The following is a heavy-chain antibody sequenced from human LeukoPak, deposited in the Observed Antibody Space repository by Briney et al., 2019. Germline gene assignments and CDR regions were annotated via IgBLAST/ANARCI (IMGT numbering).Heavy chain of an antibody. CDR1: GFTISTYA. CDR3: VIDKWLRVYSYGPFDY. J-gene: IGHJ4*02. D-gene: IGHD5-18*01. V-gene: IGHV3-64D*06. CDR2: ISSNGAGT. Sequence: PGGSLRLSCSASGFTISTYAMNWVRRAPGKGLEYVSTISSNGAGTYYADSVKGRFTISRDNSKNTLFLQMSSLRAEDTALYYCVIDKWLRVYSYGPFDYWGQGTLVTVSS.